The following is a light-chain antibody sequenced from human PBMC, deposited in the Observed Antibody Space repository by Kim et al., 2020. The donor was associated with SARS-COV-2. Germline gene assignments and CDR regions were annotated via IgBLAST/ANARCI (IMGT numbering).Light chain of an antibody. V-gene: IGKV3-20*01. Sequence: EIVLTQSPGTLSLSPGERATLSCRASQSVSSSYLAWYQLKPGQAPRLLIYGASSRDTGIPDRFSGSGSGTDFTLTISRLEPEDFAVYYCQQYGYSLSFGGGTKVEIK. CDR3: QQYGYSLS. CDR2: GAS. J-gene: IGKJ4*01. CDR1: QSVSSSY.